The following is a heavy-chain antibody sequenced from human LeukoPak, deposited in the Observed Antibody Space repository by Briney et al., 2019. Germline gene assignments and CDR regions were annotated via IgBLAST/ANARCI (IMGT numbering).Heavy chain of an antibody. CDR2: IYYRGNT. J-gene: IGHJ4*02. V-gene: IGHV4-39*01. CDR3: ARSRDGYISTFDY. Sequence: PSETLSLTCTVSGGSISSSSFYWGWIRQPPGKGLEWIGSIYYRGNTYYNPSLKSRVTTSVDTSKNQFSLKLSSVTAADTAVYYCARSRDGYISTFDYWGQGTLVTVSS. D-gene: IGHD5-24*01. CDR1: GGSISSSSFY.